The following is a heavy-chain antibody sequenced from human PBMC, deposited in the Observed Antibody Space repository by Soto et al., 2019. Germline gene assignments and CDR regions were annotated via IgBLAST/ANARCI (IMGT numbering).Heavy chain of an antibody. Sequence: ASVKVSCKASGYIFNTYYITWVRQAPGQGLEWMGWISAYNGNTNYAQKLQGRVTMTTDTSTSTAYMELRGLRSDDTAVYYCARGQYYFDYWSQGTLVTVSS. D-gene: IGHD4-4*01. J-gene: IGHJ4*02. CDR3: ARGQYYFDY. CDR1: GYIFNTYY. CDR2: ISAYNGNT. V-gene: IGHV1-18*01.